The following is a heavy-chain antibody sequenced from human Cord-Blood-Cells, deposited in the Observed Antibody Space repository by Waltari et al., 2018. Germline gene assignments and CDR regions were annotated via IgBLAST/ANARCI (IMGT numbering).Heavy chain of an antibody. J-gene: IGHJ4*02. CDR1: GLTFIGYG. CDR3: ARDRSILEWLFDY. V-gene: IGHV3-33*01. D-gene: IGHD3-3*01. Sequence: QVQLVESGGGVVQPGRSLRLSCAASGLTFIGYGMPWVRQASGKVLEWVAVIWYDGSNKYYADSVKGRFTISRDNSKNTLYLQMNSLRAEDTAVYYCARDRSILEWLFDYWGQGTLVTVSS. CDR2: IWYDGSNK.